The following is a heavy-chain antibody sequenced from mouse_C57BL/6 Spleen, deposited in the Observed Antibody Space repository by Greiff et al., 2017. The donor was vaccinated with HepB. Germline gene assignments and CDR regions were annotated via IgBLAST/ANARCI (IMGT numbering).Heavy chain of an antibody. CDR3: ARFTTVVADYFDY. V-gene: IGHV1-53*01. D-gene: IGHD1-1*01. Sequence: VQLQQPGTELVKPGASVKLSCKASGYTFTSYWMHWVKQRPGQGLEWIGNINPSNGGTNYNEKFKSKATLTVDKSSSTAYMQLSSLTSEDSAVYYCARFTTVVADYFDYWGQGTTLTVSS. J-gene: IGHJ2*01. CDR2: INPSNGGT. CDR1: GYTFTSYW.